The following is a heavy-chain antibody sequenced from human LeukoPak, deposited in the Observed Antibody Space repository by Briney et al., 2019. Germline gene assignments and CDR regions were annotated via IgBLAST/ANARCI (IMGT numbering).Heavy chain of an antibody. CDR1: GFTFSSYT. J-gene: IGHJ6*03. CDR3: ARGTFLEWLLESCMDV. CDR2: ISNNGGST. D-gene: IGHD3-3*02. Sequence: PGGSLRLSCAASGFTFSSYTVHWVRQAPGKELEYVSAISNNGGSTYYANSVKGRFTISRDNSKNTLYLQMGSLRVEDMAVYYCARGTFLEWLLESCMDVWGKGTTVTVSS. V-gene: IGHV3-64*01.